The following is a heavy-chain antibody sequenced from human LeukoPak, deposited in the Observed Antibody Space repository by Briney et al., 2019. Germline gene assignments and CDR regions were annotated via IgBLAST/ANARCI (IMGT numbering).Heavy chain of an antibody. CDR3: ARQSGGLLPMVVFDY. CDR1: GGSISSSNYY. D-gene: IGHD3-16*01. J-gene: IGHJ4*02. V-gene: IGHV4-39*01. CDR2: IYYSGST. Sequence: SETLSLTCTVSGGSISSSNYYWGWIRQPPGKGLEWIGSIYYSGSTYYNPSLKSRVTISVDTSKNQFSLKLSSVTAADTAVYYCARQSGGLLPMVVFDYWGQGTLVTVSS.